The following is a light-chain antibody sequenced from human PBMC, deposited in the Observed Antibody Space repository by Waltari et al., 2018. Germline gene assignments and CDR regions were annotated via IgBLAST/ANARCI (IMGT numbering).Light chain of an antibody. CDR3: QQYYSYLT. V-gene: IGKV1-8*01. J-gene: IGKJ2*01. CDR2: AAS. Sequence: ITCRASQGISSYLAWYQQKPGKAPNLLIYAASTLQSGVPSRFSGSGSGTDFTLTISCLQSEDFATYYCQQYYSYLTFGQGTKLEIK. CDR1: QGISSY.